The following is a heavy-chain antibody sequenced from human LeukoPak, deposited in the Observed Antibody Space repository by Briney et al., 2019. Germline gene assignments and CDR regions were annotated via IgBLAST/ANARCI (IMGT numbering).Heavy chain of an antibody. J-gene: IGHJ4*02. CDR3: AKDPDCTSGVCYTFFDY. V-gene: IGHV3-23*01. CDR1: GFPFISYA. D-gene: IGHD2-8*01. CDR2: ISGSGGST. Sequence: GGSLILSCAASGFPFISYAMSWVRQAPGKGLEGGSAISGSGGSTYYADSVKGGFTISRENSKKKLDLQMNSLRAEDTAVYYCAKDPDCTSGVCYTFFDYWGQGTLVTVSS.